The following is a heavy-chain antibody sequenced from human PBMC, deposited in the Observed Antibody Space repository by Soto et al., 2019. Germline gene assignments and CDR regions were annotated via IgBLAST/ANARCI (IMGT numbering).Heavy chain of an antibody. CDR1: GFTFSSYG. CDR2: ISYDGSNK. V-gene: IGHV3-30*18. CDR3: AKDSFDGIAAAGSIDY. Sequence: GGSLRLSCAASGFTFSSYGMHWVRQAPGKGLEWVAVISYDGSNKYYADSVKGGFTISRDNSKNTLYLQMNSLRAEDTAVYYCAKDSFDGIAAAGSIDYWGQGTLVTVSS. J-gene: IGHJ4*02. D-gene: IGHD6-13*01.